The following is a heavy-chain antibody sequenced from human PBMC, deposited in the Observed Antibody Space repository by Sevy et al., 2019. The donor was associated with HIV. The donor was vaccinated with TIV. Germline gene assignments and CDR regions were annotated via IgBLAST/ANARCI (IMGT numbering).Heavy chain of an antibody. V-gene: IGHV3-30*18. D-gene: IGHD3-10*01. Sequence: GGSLRLSCAASGFTFSSYAIHWVRQTPGKGLEWVAVISYDGNNKYYADSVKGRFTVSRDNSKNTLYAQMNSLRAEDTAVYCCAKDHNLWSEGGFLHHRGQGTLVTVSS. CDR3: AKDHNLWSEGGFLHH. CDR1: GFTFSSYA. J-gene: IGHJ1*01. CDR2: ISYDGNNK.